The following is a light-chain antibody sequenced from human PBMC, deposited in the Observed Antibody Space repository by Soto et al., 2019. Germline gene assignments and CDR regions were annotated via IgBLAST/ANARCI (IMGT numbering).Light chain of an antibody. Sequence: EIVMTQSPATLSVSPGESVTLSCRASQSVSSYVAWYQQKPGQAPRLLIYDVSEKATGDPAKFSGSGSGTEFSLTISSLQSEDCAVYYCQQYDNWPPRLTFGGGTKVEIK. CDR2: DVS. CDR3: QQYDNWPPRLT. CDR1: QSVSSY. J-gene: IGKJ4*01. V-gene: IGKV3D-15*01.